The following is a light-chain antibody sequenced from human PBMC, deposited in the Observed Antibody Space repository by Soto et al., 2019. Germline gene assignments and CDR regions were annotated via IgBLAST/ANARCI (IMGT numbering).Light chain of an antibody. Sequence: QLVLTQSPSASASLGASVKLTCTLSSGHSNYAIAWYQQQPEKGPRYLMKLNSDGSHSKGDGIPDRFSGSSSGAERYLTISSLQSEDEADYYCQTWVTGIYVFGTGTKLTVL. J-gene: IGLJ1*01. CDR1: SGHSNYA. CDR2: LNSDGSH. V-gene: IGLV4-69*01. CDR3: QTWVTGIYV.